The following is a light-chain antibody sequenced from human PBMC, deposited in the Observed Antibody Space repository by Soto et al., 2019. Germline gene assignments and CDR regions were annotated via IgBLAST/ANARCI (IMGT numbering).Light chain of an antibody. CDR1: QYIRSS. Sequence: EMVMTQSPATLSVSQRERATLSCRASQYIRSSVAWYQQKPGQAPRLLIYGASTRATGVPARFSGGGSGTEFTLTISSLQSDEFAVYYCQQYNSWPLTFGGGTKVDI. CDR3: QQYNSWPLT. CDR2: GAS. V-gene: IGKV3-15*01. J-gene: IGKJ4*01.